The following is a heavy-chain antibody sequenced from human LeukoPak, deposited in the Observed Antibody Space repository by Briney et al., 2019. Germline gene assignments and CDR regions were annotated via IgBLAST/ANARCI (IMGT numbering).Heavy chain of an antibody. V-gene: IGHV4-59*01. J-gene: IGHJ4*02. CDR3: ARDSSSWSY. Sequence: SETLSLTCTVSGGSISSYYWSWIRQPPGKGLEWIGYIYYSGSTNYNPSLKSRVTISVDTSKNQFSLKLSSVTAADTVVYYCARDSSSWSYWGQGTLVTVSS. CDR1: GGSISSYY. CDR2: IYYSGST. D-gene: IGHD6-13*01.